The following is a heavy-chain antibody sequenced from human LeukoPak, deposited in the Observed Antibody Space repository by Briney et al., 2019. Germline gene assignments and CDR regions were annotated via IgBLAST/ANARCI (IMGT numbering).Heavy chain of an antibody. J-gene: IGHJ6*02. D-gene: IGHD6-13*01. V-gene: IGHV3-11*01. CDR3: ARDSSATGYSSSFGIFYYYYGMDV. CDR2: ISSSGSTI. Sequence: GGSLKLSCAASGFTFSDYYMSWIRQAPGKGLEWVSYISSSGSTIYYADSVKGRFTISRDNAKNSLYLQMNSLRAEDTAVYYCARDSSATGYSSSFGIFYYYYGMDVWGQGTTVTVSS. CDR1: GFTFSDYY.